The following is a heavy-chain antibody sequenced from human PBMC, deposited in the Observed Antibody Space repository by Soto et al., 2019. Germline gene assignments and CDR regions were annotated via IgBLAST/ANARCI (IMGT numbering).Heavy chain of an antibody. CDR3: VRDGLTGTSLVLDS. Sequence: QVQLVESGGGVVQPGTSLKLSCAASGFTFGNYGMHWVRQAPGKGLEWVALIWYAGTNQNYADSVKGRFTISRDNSKNTLYLQLNTLRAEDAAVYYCVRDGLTGTSLVLDSWGQGTLVSVSS. CDR2: IWYAGTNQ. D-gene: IGHD1-20*01. J-gene: IGHJ5*01. CDR1: GFTFGNYG. V-gene: IGHV3-33*01.